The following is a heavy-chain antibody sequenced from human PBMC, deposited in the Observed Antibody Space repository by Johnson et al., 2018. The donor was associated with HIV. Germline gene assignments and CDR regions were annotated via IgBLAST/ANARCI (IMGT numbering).Heavy chain of an antibody. Sequence: VQLVDSGGGVVQPGGSLRLSCAASGFTSRSYAMHWARQATGKGLEWVAAMGTAGDTYYPGSAKGRFTISRENAKNSLYLQMNSLRAGDTAVYYCARALGATYAFDIWGQGTMVTVSS. CDR2: MGTAGDT. CDR3: ARALGATYAFDI. D-gene: IGHD1-26*01. V-gene: IGHV3-13*01. CDR1: GFTSRSYA. J-gene: IGHJ3*02.